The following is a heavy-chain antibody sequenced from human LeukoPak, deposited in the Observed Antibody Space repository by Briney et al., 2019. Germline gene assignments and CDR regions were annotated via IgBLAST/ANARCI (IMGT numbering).Heavy chain of an antibody. J-gene: IGHJ4*02. V-gene: IGHV3-21*01. CDR3: ARGEYGSGSYHIDY. CDR1: GFTFSSYS. CDR2: IGSSSSYI. Sequence: WGSLRLSCAASGFTFSSYSMNWVRQAPGKGLEWVSFIGSSSSYIYYADSVKGRFTISRDNAKNSLYLQMNSLRAEDTAAYYCARGEYGSGSYHIDYWGQGTLVTVSS. D-gene: IGHD3-10*01.